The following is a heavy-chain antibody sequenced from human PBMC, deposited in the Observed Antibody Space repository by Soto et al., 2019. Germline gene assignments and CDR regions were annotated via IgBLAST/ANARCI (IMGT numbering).Heavy chain of an antibody. CDR1: GFTFSSYS. CDR2: ISSSTTTM. CDR3: ARGIAAAGGRHFDY. Sequence: PVGSLRLSCAASGFTFSSYSMNWVRQAPGKGLEWVSYISSSTTTMYYADSVKGRFTISRDNAKNSLYLQMNSLRDEDTAVYYCARGIAAAGGRHFDYWGQGTLVTVS. J-gene: IGHJ4*02. D-gene: IGHD6-13*01. V-gene: IGHV3-48*02.